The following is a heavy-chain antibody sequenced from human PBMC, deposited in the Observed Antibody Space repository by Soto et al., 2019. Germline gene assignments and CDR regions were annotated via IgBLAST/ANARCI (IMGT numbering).Heavy chain of an antibody. Sequence: PGGSLRLSCAASGFTFSNYNMNCVRQTPGKGLEWVSYITYSSTTISYADSVNGRFTISRDNAKNSLYLQMNSLRDEDTAVYYCARAGLAPFDYWGQGTLVTVSS. CDR3: ARAGLAPFDY. CDR2: ITYSSTTI. CDR1: GFTFSNYN. V-gene: IGHV3-48*02. J-gene: IGHJ4*02. D-gene: IGHD6-19*01.